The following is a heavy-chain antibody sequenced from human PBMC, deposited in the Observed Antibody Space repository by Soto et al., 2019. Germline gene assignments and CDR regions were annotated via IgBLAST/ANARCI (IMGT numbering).Heavy chain of an antibody. CDR3: AKDLGYWSGDSRFRNYHYQYAMDV. D-gene: IGHD2-15*01. CDR1: GFSFDDYA. CDR2: INWNSGNI. Sequence: EVQLVESGGGLVQTGRSLRLSCAASGFSFDDYAMHWVRQVPGKGLEWVSSINWNSGNIGYADSVKGRFTIYRDNAKNSLYLQMNSLRIKDTALYYCAKDLGYWSGDSRFRNYHYQYAMDVWGQGTTVTVSS. J-gene: IGHJ6*02. V-gene: IGHV3-9*01.